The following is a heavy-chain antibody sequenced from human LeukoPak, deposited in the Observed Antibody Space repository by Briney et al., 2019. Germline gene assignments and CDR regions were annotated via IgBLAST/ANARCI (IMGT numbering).Heavy chain of an antibody. D-gene: IGHD6-13*01. J-gene: IGHJ4*02. CDR1: GFTFSSYA. CDR3: AGGIAAALV. CDR2: ISSNGGST. Sequence: GGSLRLSCAASGFTFSSYAMHWVRQAPGKGLEYVSAISSNGGSTYYANSVKGRFTISRDNSKNTLYLQMGSLRAEDMAVYYCAGGIAAALVWGQGTLVTVSS. V-gene: IGHV3-64*01.